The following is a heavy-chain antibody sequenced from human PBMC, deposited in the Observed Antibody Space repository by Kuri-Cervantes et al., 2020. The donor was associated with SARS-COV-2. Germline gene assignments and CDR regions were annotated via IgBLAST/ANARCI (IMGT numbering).Heavy chain of an antibody. D-gene: IGHD6-19*01. CDR2: VQTSGST. CDR3: ARLGTIGGRYYFDY. J-gene: IGHJ4*02. Sequence: SETLSLTCTLSGGSISRGSYYWTWIRQPAGKGLEWMGRVQTSGSTNYNPSLESRVTISVDTSKNQFSLKLTSVTAEDTAVYYCARLGTIGGRYYFDYWDQGTLVTVSS. V-gene: IGHV4-61*02. CDR1: GGSISRGSYY.